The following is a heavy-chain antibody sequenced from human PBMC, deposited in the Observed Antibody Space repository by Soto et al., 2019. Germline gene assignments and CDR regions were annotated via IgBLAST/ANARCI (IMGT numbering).Heavy chain of an antibody. CDR2: IKSKSDGGTT. D-gene: IGHD3-9*01. CDR3: STMIVLTGYYVI. CDR1: GFTFSNAW. V-gene: IGHV3-15*01. Sequence: EVQLVESGGGLVKPGGSLRLSCAASGFTFSNAWMSWVRQAPGKGLEWVGRIKSKSDGGTTDYAAPVRGRFTISRDDSKNTPYLQVNSLKTEDTAVYYCSTMIVLTGYYVIGGQGTLVTVSA. J-gene: IGHJ4*02.